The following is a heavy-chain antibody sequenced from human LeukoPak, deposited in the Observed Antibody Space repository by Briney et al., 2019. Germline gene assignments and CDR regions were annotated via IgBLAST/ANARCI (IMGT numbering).Heavy chain of an antibody. J-gene: IGHJ5*02. V-gene: IGHV5-51*01. D-gene: IGHD2-21*02. CDR3: ARGDIVVVTATQGYNWFDA. Sequence: GESLKISCKGSGYSVTSYWIGWVRQMPGKGLEWMGVIYPGDSTTLYSPSFQGRVTISADKSITTAYLQWSSLKASDTAMYYCARGDIVVVTATQGYNWFDAWGQGTLVTVSS. CDR1: GYSVTSYW. CDR2: IYPGDSTT.